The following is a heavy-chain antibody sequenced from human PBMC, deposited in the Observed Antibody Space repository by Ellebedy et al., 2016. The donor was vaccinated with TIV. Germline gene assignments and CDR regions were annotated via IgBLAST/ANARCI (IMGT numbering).Heavy chain of an antibody. CDR2: ISSSSSTI. V-gene: IGHV3-48*01. CDR3: ARDAAGNGGKLDY. D-gene: IGHD4-23*01. J-gene: IGHJ4*02. CDR1: GFTFSSYS. Sequence: PGGSLRLSCAASGFTFSSYSMNWVRQAPGKGLEWVSYISSSSSTIYYADSVKGRFTISRDNSKNTLYLQMNSLRAEDTAVYYCARDAAGNGGKLDYWGQGALVTVSS.